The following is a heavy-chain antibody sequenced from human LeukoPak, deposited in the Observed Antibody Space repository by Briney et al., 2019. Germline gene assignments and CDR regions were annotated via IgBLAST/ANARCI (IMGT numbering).Heavy chain of an antibody. V-gene: IGHV3-11*04. CDR3: AKDSSRAVPALFQH. Sequence: GGSLRLSCAASGFTFSDYCMSWIRQAPGKGLEWVSYISSSGSTIYYADSVKGRFTISRDNSKNTLYLQMNSLRAEDTAVYYCAKDSSRAVPALFQHWGQGTLVTVSS. CDR1: GFTFSDYC. D-gene: IGHD6-6*01. CDR2: ISSSGSTI. J-gene: IGHJ1*01.